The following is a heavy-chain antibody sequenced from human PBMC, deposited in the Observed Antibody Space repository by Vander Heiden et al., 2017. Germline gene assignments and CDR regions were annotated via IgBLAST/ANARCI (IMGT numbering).Heavy chain of an antibody. J-gene: IGHJ4*02. Sequence: QVQLQESGPGLVKPSETLSLTCTVSGGSISSHYWMWIRQPPGKGLEWVGYINYSGGTNYNPSLKSRVTISVDKSKNQFSLTLRSVTAADTAAYYCAGGYNIDYWGQGTLVTVS. CDR2: INYSGGT. CDR3: AGGYNIDY. V-gene: IGHV4-59*11. D-gene: IGHD1-26*01. CDR1: GGSISSHY.